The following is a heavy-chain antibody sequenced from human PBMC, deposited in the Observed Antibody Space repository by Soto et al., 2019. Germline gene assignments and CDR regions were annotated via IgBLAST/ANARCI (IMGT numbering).Heavy chain of an antibody. CDR2: IYYSGST. CDR1: GGSINSYY. Sequence: PSETLSLTCTVSGGSINSYYWSWIRQPPGKGLEWIGYIYYSGSTNYNPSLKSRVTISVDTSKNQFSLKLSSVTAADTAVYYCARGDYGDYAEPIPEYFQHWGQGTLVTVSS. D-gene: IGHD4-17*01. V-gene: IGHV4-59*01. CDR3: ARGDYGDYAEPIPEYFQH. J-gene: IGHJ1*01.